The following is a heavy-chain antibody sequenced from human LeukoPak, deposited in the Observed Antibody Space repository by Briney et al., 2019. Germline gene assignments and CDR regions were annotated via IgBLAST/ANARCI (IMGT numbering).Heavy chain of an antibody. V-gene: IGHV4-34*01. J-gene: IGHJ6*02. Sequence: PSETLSLTCAVYGGSFSGYYWSWIRQPPGKGLGWIGEINHSGSTNYNPSLKSRVTISVDTPKNQFSLKLSSVTAADTAVYYCARDRQPVPYYYYGMDVWGQGTTVTVSS. CDR1: GGSFSGYY. CDR2: INHSGST. D-gene: IGHD6-6*01. CDR3: ARDRQPVPYYYYGMDV.